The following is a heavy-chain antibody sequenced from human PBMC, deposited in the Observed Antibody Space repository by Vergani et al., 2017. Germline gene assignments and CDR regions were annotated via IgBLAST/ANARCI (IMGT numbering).Heavy chain of an antibody. CDR3: VKEISYYDTLTAYYGMDV. Sequence: EIQVLESGGGLVQPGGSLRLSCAASGFTFSSYAMSWVRQAPGKGLQWVSGISGSGGNTFYSDSVKCRFTISRDNSKNTLYLQMSSLRAYDTAVYFCVKEISYYDTLTAYYGMDVWGQGTTVTVSS. D-gene: IGHD3-9*01. J-gene: IGHJ6*02. V-gene: IGHV3-23*01. CDR1: GFTFSSYA. CDR2: ISGSGGNT.